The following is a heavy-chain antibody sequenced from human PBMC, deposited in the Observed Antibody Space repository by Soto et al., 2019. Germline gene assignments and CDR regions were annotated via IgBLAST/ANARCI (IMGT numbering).Heavy chain of an antibody. V-gene: IGHV4-39*01. CDR3: ASQDSSSWYWFDP. J-gene: IGHJ5*02. Sequence: SETLSLTCTVSGGSISSSSYYWGWIRQPPGRGLEWIGSIYYSGSTYYNPSLKSRVTISVDTSKNQFSLKLSSVTAADTAVYYCASQDSSSWYWFDPWGQGTLVTVSS. CDR2: IYYSGST. CDR1: GGSISSSSYY. D-gene: IGHD6-13*01.